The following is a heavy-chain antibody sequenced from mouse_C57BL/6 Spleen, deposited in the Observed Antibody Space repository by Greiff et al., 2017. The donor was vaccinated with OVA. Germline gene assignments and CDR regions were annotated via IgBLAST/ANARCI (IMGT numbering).Heavy chain of an antibody. CDR2: ISSGSSTI. V-gene: IGHV5-17*01. CDR3: ARRDLRGYIDY. J-gene: IGHJ2*01. CDR1: GFTFSDYG. Sequence: EVQGVESGGGLVKPGGSLKLSCAASGFTFSDYGMHWVRQAPEKGLEWVAYISSGSSTIYYADTVNGRFIISIDNAKKTLYLQMTRLRSEDTAMNSSARRDLRGYIDYWGQGTTLTVSS.